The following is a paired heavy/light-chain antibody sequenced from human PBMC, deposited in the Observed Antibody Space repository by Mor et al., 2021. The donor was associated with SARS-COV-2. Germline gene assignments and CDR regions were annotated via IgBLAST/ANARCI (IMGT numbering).Heavy chain of an antibody. Sequence: QVQLVESGGGVVQPGRSLRLSCAASGLAFSSYGMHWVRQVPGKGLEWVAVISYDGSNKNYADSVKGRFTISRDNSKNTLYLQMNSLRAEDTAVYYCAKDRADAALSGYGMDVWGQGTTVTVSS. CDR3: AKDRADAALSGYGMDV. CDR1: GLAFSSYG. J-gene: IGHJ6*02. D-gene: IGHD2-15*01. CDR2: ISYDGSNK. V-gene: IGHV3-30*18.
Light chain of an antibody. V-gene: IGLV3-25*03. CDR1: ALPKQY. CDR2: KDT. J-gene: IGLJ2*01. CDR3: QSADSSGPYHML. Sequence: SYELTQPPSVSVSPGQTARITCSGDALPKQYAYWYQQKPGQAPLLVIYKDTERPSGIPERFSGSGSGTTVTLTISAVQAEDEADYYCQSADSSGPYHMLFGGGTKLTVL.